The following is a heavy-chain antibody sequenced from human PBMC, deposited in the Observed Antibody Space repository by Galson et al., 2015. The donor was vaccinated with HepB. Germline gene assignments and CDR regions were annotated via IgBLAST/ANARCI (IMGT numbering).Heavy chain of an antibody. CDR1: GFTFGDYA. CDR3: GSSSGLGDYYYYYVDV. V-gene: IGHV3-49*03. J-gene: IGHJ6*03. Sequence: SLRLSCAASGFTFGDYAMSWFRQAPGKGLEWVGFIRNKVYGGRTEYVESVKGRFTVSRDDSKNIAYLQMNSLKTEDTAVYYCGSSSGLGDYYYYYVDVWGKGTTVTVSS. CDR2: IRNKVYGGRT. D-gene: IGHD6-6*01.